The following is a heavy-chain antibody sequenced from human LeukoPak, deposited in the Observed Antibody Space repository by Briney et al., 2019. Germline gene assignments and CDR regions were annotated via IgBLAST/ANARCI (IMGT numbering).Heavy chain of an antibody. CDR2: ISSSGSTI. D-gene: IGHD3-10*01. V-gene: IGHV3-48*03. CDR1: GFIFSSYE. CDR3: ARARRADLRYGEAFRHSRAVRAFDI. Sequence: GGSLRLSCAAAGFIFSSYEMHWVRQAPGKGLEWVSYISSSGSTINYADSVKGRFTISRDNAKNSLYLQMNSLRAEDTAVYYCARARRADLRYGEAFRHSRAVRAFDIWGQGTMVSVSS. J-gene: IGHJ3*02.